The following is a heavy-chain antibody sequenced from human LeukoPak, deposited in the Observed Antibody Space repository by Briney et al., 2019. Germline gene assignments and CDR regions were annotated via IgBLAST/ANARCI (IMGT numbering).Heavy chain of an antibody. CDR1: GYTFTGYY. CDR2: INPNSGGT. V-gene: IGHV1-2*02. J-gene: IGHJ5*02. D-gene: IGHD3-10*01. CDR3: ARGRVTMVRGDPNWFDP. Sequence: ASVKVSCKASGYTFTGYYMHWVRQAPGQGLEWMGWINPNSGGTNYAQKFQGRVTMTRDTSISTAYMELSRLRSDDTAVYYCARGRVTMVRGDPNWFDPWGQGTLVTVSS.